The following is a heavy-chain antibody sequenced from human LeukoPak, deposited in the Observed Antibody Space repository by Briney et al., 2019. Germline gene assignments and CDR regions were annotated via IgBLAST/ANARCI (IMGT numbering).Heavy chain of an antibody. CDR2: INHSGST. V-gene: IGHV4-34*01. D-gene: IGHD3-16*02. CDR3: ARGLNDYVWGSYRYSNAFDI. CDR1: GGSMSPYH. Sequence: PSETLSLTCTVSGGSMSPYHWSWIRQPPGKGLEWIGEINHSGSTNYNPSLKSRVTISVDTSKNQFSLKLSSVTAADTAVYYCARGLNDYVWGSYRYSNAFDIWGQGTMVTVSS. J-gene: IGHJ3*02.